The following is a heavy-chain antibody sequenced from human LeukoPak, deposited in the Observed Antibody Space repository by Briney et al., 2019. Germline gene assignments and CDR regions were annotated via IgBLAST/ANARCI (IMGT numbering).Heavy chain of an antibody. CDR3: ARTRYYYNSRSYGAPYYFDY. J-gene: IGHJ4*02. V-gene: IGHV4-39*01. D-gene: IGHD3-10*01. Sequence: PSETLSLTCAVSGGSICSNSYYWGWIRQPPGKGLEWTGSIYYSGSTYYNPSLKSRVTISVDTSKNQFSLKLSSVTAADTAVYYCARTRYYYNSRSYGAPYYFDYWGQGTLVTVSS. CDR1: GGSICSNSYY. CDR2: IYYSGST.